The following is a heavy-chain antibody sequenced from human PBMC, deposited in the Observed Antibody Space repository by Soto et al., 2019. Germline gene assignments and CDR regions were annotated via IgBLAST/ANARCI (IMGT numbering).Heavy chain of an antibody. CDR2: IYSGGST. J-gene: IGHJ4*02. Sequence: LRLSCAASGFTVSSNYLSWVRQAPGKWLEWVSAIYSGGSTYYADSVKGRFTISRDNSKNTLYIQMNSLRAEDTAVYYCARTLYESSGDYDYWGQGTLVTVSS. CDR1: GFTVSSNY. V-gene: IGHV3-53*01. CDR3: ARTLYESSGDYDY. D-gene: IGHD3-22*01.